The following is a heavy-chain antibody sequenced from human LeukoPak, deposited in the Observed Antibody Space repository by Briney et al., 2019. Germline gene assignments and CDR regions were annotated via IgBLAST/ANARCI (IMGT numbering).Heavy chain of an antibody. CDR1: GFTFDDYA. CDR2: ISWNSGSI. CDR3: AKGRTTVTIGDAFDI. J-gene: IGHJ3*02. D-gene: IGHD4-17*01. V-gene: IGHV3-9*01. Sequence: SLKISCAASGFTFDDYAMHWVRQAPGKGLEWVSGISWNSGSIGYADSVKGRFTISRDNAKNSLYLQMNSLRAEDTALYYCAKGRTTVTIGDAFDIWGQGTMVTVSS.